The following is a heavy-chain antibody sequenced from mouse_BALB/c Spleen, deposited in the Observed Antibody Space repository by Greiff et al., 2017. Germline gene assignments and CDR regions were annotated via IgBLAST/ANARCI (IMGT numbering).Heavy chain of an antibody. CDR3: AREGDDYDWFAY. CDR2: INPGSGGT. CDR1: GYAFTNYL. D-gene: IGHD2-4*01. Sequence: QVQLKQSGAELVRPGTSVKVSCKASGYAFTNYLIEWVKQRPGQGLEWIGVINPGSGGTNYNEKFKGKATLTADKSSSTAYMQLSSLTSDDSAVYFCAREGDDYDWFAYWGQGTLVTVSA. J-gene: IGHJ3*01. V-gene: IGHV1-54*01.